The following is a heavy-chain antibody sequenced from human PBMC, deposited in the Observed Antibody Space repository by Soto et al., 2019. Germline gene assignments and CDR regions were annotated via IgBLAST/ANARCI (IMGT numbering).Heavy chain of an antibody. Sequence: SETLSLTCTVSGGSISSYYWSWIRQPPGKGLEWIGYIYYSGSTNYNPSLKSRVTISVDTSKNQFSLKLSSVTAADTAVYYCARWFGENYMDVWGKGTTVTVSS. J-gene: IGHJ6*03. CDR2: IYYSGST. CDR3: ARWFGENYMDV. CDR1: GGSISSYY. D-gene: IGHD3-10*01. V-gene: IGHV4-59*12.